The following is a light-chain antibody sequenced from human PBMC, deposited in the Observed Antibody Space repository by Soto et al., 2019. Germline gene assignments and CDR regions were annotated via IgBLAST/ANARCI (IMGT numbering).Light chain of an antibody. Sequence: QSVLTQPPSASGSPGQSVTISCTGTSSDVGGYNYVSWYQQHPGKAPKLIIYEVTRRPSGVPDRFSGSKSGNTASLTVSGLQAADEADYYCSSHAGSINVVFGGGTKVTVL. CDR1: SSDVGGYNY. V-gene: IGLV2-8*01. J-gene: IGLJ2*01. CDR3: SSHAGSINVV. CDR2: EVT.